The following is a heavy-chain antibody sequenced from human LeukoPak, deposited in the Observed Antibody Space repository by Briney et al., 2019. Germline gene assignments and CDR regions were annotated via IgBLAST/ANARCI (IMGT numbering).Heavy chain of an antibody. J-gene: IGHJ6*02. CDR1: GFTFSSYG. D-gene: IGHD2-15*01. CDR3: AKDRAYCSGGSCYSQTLFYYHYYYGMDV. V-gene: IGHV3-30*18. CDR2: ISYDGSNK. Sequence: GGSLRLSCAASGFTFSSYGMHWVRQAPGKGLEWVAVISYDGSNKYYADSVKGRFTISRDNSKNTLYLQMNSLRAEDTAVYYCAKDRAYCSGGSCYSQTLFYYHYYYGMDVWGQGTTVTVSS.